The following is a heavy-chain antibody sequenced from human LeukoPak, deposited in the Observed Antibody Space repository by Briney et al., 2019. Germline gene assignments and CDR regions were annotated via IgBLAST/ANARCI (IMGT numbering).Heavy chain of an antibody. CDR3: AREGAINDYGDHRPFDF. Sequence: PGGSLRLSXAVSGFTVSIYSMAWVRQRQGKGLEYVSSISNNGGSTHYGNSGKGRFNIPRDNSKNTLYLQMGSLRAEDMAVYYCAREGAINDYGDHRPFDFWGQGTLVAVSS. D-gene: IGHD4-17*01. J-gene: IGHJ4*02. V-gene: IGHV3-64*01. CDR1: GFTVSIYS. CDR2: ISNNGGST.